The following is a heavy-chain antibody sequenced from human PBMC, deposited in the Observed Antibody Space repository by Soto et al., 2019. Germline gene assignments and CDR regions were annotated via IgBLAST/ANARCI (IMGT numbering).Heavy chain of an antibody. CDR2: ISAKKGNT. J-gene: IGHJ6*02. Sequence: GQLVQSGAEVKKPGASVKVSCKASGYTFTSYGISWVRQAPGQGLEWMGWISAKKGNTKYAQKFQGRVTMPTDTSTSTAYMELRSLRSDDTAVYYCAREILSPDFYFHGMDVWGQGTTVTVSS. CDR1: GYTFTSYG. CDR3: AREILSPDFYFHGMDV. V-gene: IGHV1-18*04. D-gene: IGHD2-15*01.